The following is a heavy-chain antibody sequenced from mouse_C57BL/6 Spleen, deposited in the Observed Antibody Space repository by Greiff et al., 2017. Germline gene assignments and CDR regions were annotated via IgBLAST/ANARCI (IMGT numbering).Heavy chain of an antibody. Sequence: VQLQQSGAELVRPGASVTLSCKASGYTFTDYEMHWVKQTPVHGLEWSGAIDPETGGTAYNQKFKGKAILTADKSSSTAYMELRSLTSEDSAVYYCTRRVLSDDWGQGTTLTVSS. J-gene: IGHJ2*01. D-gene: IGHD2-14*01. V-gene: IGHV1-15*01. CDR2: IDPETGGT. CDR1: GYTFTDYE. CDR3: TRRVLSDD.